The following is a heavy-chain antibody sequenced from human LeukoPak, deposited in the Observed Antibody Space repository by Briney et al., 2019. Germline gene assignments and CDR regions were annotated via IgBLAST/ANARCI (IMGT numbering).Heavy chain of an antibody. CDR1: GYTFTSYY. Sequence: ASVKVSCKASGYTFTSYYMHWVRQAPGQGLEWMGIINPSGGSTSYAQKFQGRVTMTRDTFTSTVYMELSSLRSEDTAVYYCARVAAREGHFDYWGQGTLVTVSS. J-gene: IGHJ4*02. CDR3: ARVAAREGHFDY. V-gene: IGHV1-46*01. CDR2: INPSGGST. D-gene: IGHD6-25*01.